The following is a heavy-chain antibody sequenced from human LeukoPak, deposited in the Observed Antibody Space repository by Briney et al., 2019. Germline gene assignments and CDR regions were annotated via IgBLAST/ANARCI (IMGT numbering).Heavy chain of an antibody. D-gene: IGHD3-3*01. V-gene: IGHV3-21*01. CDR2: NSSSSSYI. CDR3: ARMDDFWSGYDDY. J-gene: IGHJ4*02. Sequence: GGSLRLSCAASGFTFSSYSMNWVRQAPGKGLEWVSSNSSSSSYIYYADSVKGRFTISRDNAKNSLYLQMNSLRAEDTAVYYCARMDDFWSGYDDYWGQGTLVTVSS. CDR1: GFTFSSYS.